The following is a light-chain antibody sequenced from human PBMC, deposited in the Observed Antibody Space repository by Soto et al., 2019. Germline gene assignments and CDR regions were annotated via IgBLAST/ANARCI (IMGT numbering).Light chain of an antibody. CDR1: QSIRSW. J-gene: IGKJ1*01. CDR3: QQYNSQGT. V-gene: IGKV1-5*01. CDR2: DAS. Sequence: DMQLTQSPSTLSAFVGDRVTIPYRHSQSIRSWLAWYQQKRGKDPKLLIYDASSLESGVPSRFSGSGSGTEFTLTISSLQPDDFATYYCQQYNSQGTFGQGTKVDIK.